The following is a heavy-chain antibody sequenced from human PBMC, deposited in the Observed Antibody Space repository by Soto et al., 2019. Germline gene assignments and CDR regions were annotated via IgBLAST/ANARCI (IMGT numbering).Heavy chain of an antibody. CDR2: ISTYNGDT. CDR1: GYTFTTSG. Sequence: ASVKVSCKASGYTFTTSGISWVRQAPGQGLERMGWISTYNGDTNSAQKFQGRVTMTADTSTGTAYMELMSLKSDDTAVYYCARQGSWPYYYYGLDVWGQGTTVTVSS. V-gene: IGHV1-18*01. CDR3: ARQGSWPYYYYGLDV. D-gene: IGHD1-26*01. J-gene: IGHJ6*02.